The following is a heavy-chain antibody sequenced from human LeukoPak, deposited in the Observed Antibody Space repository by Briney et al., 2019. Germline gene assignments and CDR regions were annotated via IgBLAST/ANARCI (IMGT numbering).Heavy chain of an antibody. CDR1: GFTFSSYS. J-gene: IGHJ4*02. D-gene: IGHD3-9*01. V-gene: IGHV3-21*01. Sequence: GGSLRLSCAASGFTFSSYSMNWVRQAPGKGLEWVSSISSSGSYIYYADSVKGRFTISRDNAKNSLYLQMNSLRAEDTAVYYCARAYDILTGYSSNSHFDYWGQGTLVTVSS. CDR2: ISSSGSYI. CDR3: ARAYDILTGYSSNSHFDY.